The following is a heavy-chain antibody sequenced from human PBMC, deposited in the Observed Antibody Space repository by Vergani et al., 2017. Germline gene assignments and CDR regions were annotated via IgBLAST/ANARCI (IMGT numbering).Heavy chain of an antibody. CDR1: GASIRSSNYY. J-gene: IGHJ5*02. V-gene: IGHV4-39*07. CDR3: ARASMAGGPNWFDP. D-gene: IGHD6-19*01. CDR2: IYYSGST. Sequence: QLQLQESGPGLVKPSATLSLTCSVSGASIRSSNYYWGWIRQPPGKGLEWIASIYYSGSTYYNPSLKSRVTISVDTSKNQFSLKLSSVTAADTAVYYCARASMAGGPNWFDPWGQGTLVTVSS.